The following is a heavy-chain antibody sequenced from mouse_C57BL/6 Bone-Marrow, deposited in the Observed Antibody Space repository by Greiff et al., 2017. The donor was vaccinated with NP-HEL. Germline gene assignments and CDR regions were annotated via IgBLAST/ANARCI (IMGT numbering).Heavy chain of an antibody. CDR2: IWSDGST. V-gene: IGHV2-6-1*01. D-gene: IGHD1-1*01. J-gene: IGHJ4*01. Sequence: VKLMESGPGLVAPSQSLSITCTVSGFSLTSYGVHWVRQPPGKGLEWLVVIWSDGSTTYNSALKSRLSISKDNSKSQVFLKMNSLQTDDTAMYYCARQRYYGSSCYYYAMDYWGQGTSVTVSS. CDR1: GFSLTSYG. CDR3: ARQRYYGSSCYYYAMDY.